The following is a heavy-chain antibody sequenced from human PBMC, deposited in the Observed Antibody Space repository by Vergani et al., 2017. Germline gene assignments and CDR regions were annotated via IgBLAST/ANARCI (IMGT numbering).Heavy chain of an antibody. V-gene: IGHV3-30*18. CDR2: ISYDGSNK. J-gene: IGHJ4*02. CDR3: AKDLRDYYGSGSYSDY. CDR1: GFTFSSYG. Sequence: QVQLVESGGGVVQPGRSLRLSCAASGFTFSSYGMHWVRQAPGKGLEWVAVISYDGSNKYYADSVKGRFTISRDNSKNTLYLQMNSLRAEDTAVYYCAKDLRDYYGSGSYSDYWGQGTLVTVSS. D-gene: IGHD3-10*01.